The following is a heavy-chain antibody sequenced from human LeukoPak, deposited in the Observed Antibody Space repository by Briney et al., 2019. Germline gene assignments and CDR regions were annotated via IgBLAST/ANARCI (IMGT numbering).Heavy chain of an antibody. CDR2: FDPEDGET. V-gene: IGHV1-24*01. Sequence: GASVKVSCKVSGYTLTELSMHWVRQAPGKGLEWMGGFDPEDGETIYAQKFQGRVTITRNTSISTAYMELSSLRSEDTAVYYCARAGGLYDAPDYWGQGTLVTVSS. CDR1: GYTLTELS. CDR3: ARAGGLYDAPDY. J-gene: IGHJ4*02. D-gene: IGHD2-8*01.